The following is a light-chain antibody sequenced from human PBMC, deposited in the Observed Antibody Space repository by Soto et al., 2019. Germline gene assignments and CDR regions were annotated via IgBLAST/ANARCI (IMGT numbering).Light chain of an antibody. CDR1: QSVSSSY. Sequence: EIVLTQSPDTLSLSPGERATLSCRASQSVSSSYLAWYQQKPGQAPRLLIYGASNRATGIPARFSGSGSGTDFTLTISSLEPEDFAVYYCQQRSNWLLTFGGGTKVDIK. J-gene: IGKJ4*01. V-gene: IGKV3D-20*02. CDR2: GAS. CDR3: QQRSNWLLT.